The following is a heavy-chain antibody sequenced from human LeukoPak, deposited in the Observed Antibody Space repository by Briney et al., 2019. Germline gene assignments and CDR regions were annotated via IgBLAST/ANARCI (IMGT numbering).Heavy chain of an antibody. D-gene: IGHD3-3*01. CDR3: ASLVEPDFWSGQYYMDV. V-gene: IGHV1-69*05. J-gene: IGHJ6*03. CDR1: GGTFGSYA. Sequence: SVKVSCKASGGTFGSYAISWVRQAPGQGLEWMGGIIPIFGTANYAQKFQGRVTITTDESTSTAYMELSSLRSEDTAVYYCASLVEPDFWSGQYYMDVWGKGTTVTVSS. CDR2: IIPIFGTA.